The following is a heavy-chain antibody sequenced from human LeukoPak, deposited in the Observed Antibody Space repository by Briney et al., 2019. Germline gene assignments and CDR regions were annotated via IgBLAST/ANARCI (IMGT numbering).Heavy chain of an antibody. CDR2: INPNSGGT. J-gene: IGHJ6*02. D-gene: IGHD2-8*02. Sequence: ASVKVSCKASGYTFTGYYMHWVRQAPGQGLEWMGWINPNSGGTNYAQKFQCRVTITRDTSISTAYMELSSLRSEDTAVYYCATAKGTALYYYYYGMDFWGQGTTASLSS. V-gene: IGHV1-2*02. CDR1: GYTFTGYY. CDR3: ATAKGTALYYYYYGMDF.